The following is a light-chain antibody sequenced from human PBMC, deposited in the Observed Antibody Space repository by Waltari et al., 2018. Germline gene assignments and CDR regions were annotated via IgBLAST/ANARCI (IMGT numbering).Light chain of an antibody. CDR2: EVS. J-gene: IGLJ2*01. CDR1: TSDVAPYNS. V-gene: IGLV2-14*01. Sequence: QSALTQPASVSGSPGQSITISCTRTTSDVAPYNSVSWYQQHPGKVPKLMIYEVSSRPSGVSDRFSGSKSGNTASLTISGLQAEDEADYYCSSYTSRNTVVFGGGTKLTVL. CDR3: SSYTSRNTVV.